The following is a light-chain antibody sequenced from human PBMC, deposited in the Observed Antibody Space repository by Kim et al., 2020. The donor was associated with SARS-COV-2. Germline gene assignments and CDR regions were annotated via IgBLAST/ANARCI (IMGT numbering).Light chain of an antibody. J-gene: IGLJ3*02. CDR1: SGHSSYA. CDR3: QTWGTGMGV. CDR2: LNSDGSH. V-gene: IGLV4-69*01. Sequence: QPVLTQSPSASASLGASVKLTCTLSSGHSSYAIAWHQQQPEKGPRYLMKLNSDGSHSKGDGIPYRFSGSSSGAERYLTISSLQSEDEADYYCQTWGTGMGVFGGGTKLTVL.